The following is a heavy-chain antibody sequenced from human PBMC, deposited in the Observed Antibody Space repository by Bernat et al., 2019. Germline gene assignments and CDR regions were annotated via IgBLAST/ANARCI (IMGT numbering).Heavy chain of an antibody. V-gene: IGHV4-39*01. CDR1: AGSISSSSYY. D-gene: IGHD5-12*01. CDR2: IYYSGST. Sequence: QLQLQESGPGLVKPSETLSLTCTVSAGSISSSSYYWGWIRQPPGKGLEWIGSIYYSGSTYYNPSLKSRVTISVDTSKNQFSLKLSSVTAADTAVYYCAGRGEDIVAIGNAFDIWGQGTMVTVSS. CDR3: AGRGEDIVAIGNAFDI. J-gene: IGHJ3*02.